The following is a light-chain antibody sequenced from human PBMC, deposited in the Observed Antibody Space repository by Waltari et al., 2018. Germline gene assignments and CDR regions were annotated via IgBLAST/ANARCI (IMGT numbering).Light chain of an antibody. CDR1: QSLSRN. CDR3: QQYSDWPPLT. J-gene: IGKJ4*01. Sequence: EILMTQSPGTLSVSPGETATLSCRASQSLSRNLAWYQLKPRQAPRLLIYAASTGATGIPARFSGSGSGTEFTLTISSLQSEDFAVYYCQQYSDWPPLTFGGGTKVEIK. V-gene: IGKV3-15*01. CDR2: AAS.